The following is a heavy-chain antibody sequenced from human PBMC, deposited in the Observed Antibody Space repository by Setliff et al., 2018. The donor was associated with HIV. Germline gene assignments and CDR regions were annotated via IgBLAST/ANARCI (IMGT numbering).Heavy chain of an antibody. D-gene: IGHD3-16*01. CDR2: INPSGGRT. CDR1: GYTFTNYY. J-gene: IGHJ6*03. CDR3: ARCGAGEWHLYMDV. Sequence: ASVKVSCKVSGYTFTNYYIHWVRQAPGQGLEWMGLINPSGGRTSYAQKFQGRLTMTRDTSRSTVYMELSSLRSEDTAVYYCARCGAGEWHLYMDVWGKGTAVTVSS. V-gene: IGHV1-46*01.